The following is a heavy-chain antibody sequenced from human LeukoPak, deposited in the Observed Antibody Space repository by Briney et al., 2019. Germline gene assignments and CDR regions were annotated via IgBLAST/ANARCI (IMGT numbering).Heavy chain of an antibody. D-gene: IGHD3-10*01. CDR2: ISYDGTNK. CDR3: AKEHMVRGVIFWFDP. Sequence: KPGRSLRLSCAASGFTFSTYGMHWVRQSPGKGPEWVTVISYDGTNKYYADSVKGRFTISRDNSKNTLYLEMSSLRAEDTAVYFCAKEHMVRGVIFWFDPWGQGTLVTVSS. J-gene: IGHJ5*02. V-gene: IGHV3-30*18. CDR1: GFTFSTYG.